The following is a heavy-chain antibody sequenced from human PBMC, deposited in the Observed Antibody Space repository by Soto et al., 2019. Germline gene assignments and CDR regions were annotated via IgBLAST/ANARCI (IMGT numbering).Heavy chain of an antibody. Sequence: ASVKVSCKASGGTFSSYGISWVRQAPGQGLEWMGWISAYNGNTNYAQKLQGRVTMTTDTSTSTAYMELRSLRSDDTAVYYCARVFGFWSGYCGDYWGQGTLVTVSS. CDR1: GGTFSSYG. CDR3: ARVFGFWSGYCGDY. CDR2: ISAYNGNT. V-gene: IGHV1-18*01. J-gene: IGHJ4*02. D-gene: IGHD3-3*01.